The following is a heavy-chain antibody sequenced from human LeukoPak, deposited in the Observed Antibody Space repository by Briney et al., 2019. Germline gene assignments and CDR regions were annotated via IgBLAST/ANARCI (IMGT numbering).Heavy chain of an antibody. CDR1: GGSFSGYY. CDR3: ARTLVTAIPTRGFDY. J-gene: IGHJ4*02. Sequence: SETLSLTCAVYGGSFSGYYWSWIRQPPGKGLEWIGNIYHSGSTYYNPSLKSRVTISLDTPKNQFSLKLSSVTAADTAVYYCARTLVTAIPTRGFDYWGQGTLVTASS. V-gene: IGHV4-34*01. D-gene: IGHD2-21*02. CDR2: IYHSGST.